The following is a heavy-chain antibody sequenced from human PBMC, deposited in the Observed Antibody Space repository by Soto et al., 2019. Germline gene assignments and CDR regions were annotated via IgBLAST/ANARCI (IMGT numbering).Heavy chain of an antibody. D-gene: IGHD3-10*01. CDR1: GFTFSSYA. CDR3: AKLSLLWFGELYPAHFDY. V-gene: IGHV3-23*01. J-gene: IGHJ4*02. CDR2: ISGSGGST. Sequence: PVGSLRLSCAASGFTFSSYAMSWVRQAPGKGLEWVSAISGSGGSTYYADSVKGRFTISRDNSKNTLYLQMNSLRAEDTAVYYCAKLSLLWFGELYPAHFDYWGQGTLVTVSS.